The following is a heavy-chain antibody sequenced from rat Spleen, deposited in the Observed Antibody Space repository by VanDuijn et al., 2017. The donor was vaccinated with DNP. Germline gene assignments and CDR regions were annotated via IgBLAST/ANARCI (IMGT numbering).Heavy chain of an antibody. CDR3: TTDNSGLNWFAF. V-gene: IGHV5-31*01. D-gene: IGHD4-3*01. CDR2: ITTSGDST. CDR1: GFTFNNYW. J-gene: IGHJ3*01. Sequence: EVQLVESGGDLVQPGRSLKVSCVVSGFTFNNYWMTWIRQVPGKGLEWVASITTSGDSTSYRDSVKGRFTISRDYAKTSLYLQMDSLRSEDTATYYCTTDNSGLNWFAFWGQGTLVTVSS.